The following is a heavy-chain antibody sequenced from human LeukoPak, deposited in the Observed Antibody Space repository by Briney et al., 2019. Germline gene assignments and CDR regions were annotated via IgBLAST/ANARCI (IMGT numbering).Heavy chain of an antibody. CDR1: GFTFSSYW. CDR3: ARDWVTTSYNWFDP. D-gene: IGHD4-17*01. J-gene: IGHJ5*02. V-gene: IGHV3-7*01. CDR2: IKQDGSEK. Sequence: PGGSLRLSCAVSGFTFSSYWMSWVRQAPGKWLEWVANIKQDGSEKYYVDSVKGRFTISRDNAKNSLYLQMNSLRAEDTAVYYCARDWVTTSYNWFDPWGQGTLVTVSS.